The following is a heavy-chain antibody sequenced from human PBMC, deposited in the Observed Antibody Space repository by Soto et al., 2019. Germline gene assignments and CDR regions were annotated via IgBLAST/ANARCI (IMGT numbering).Heavy chain of an antibody. V-gene: IGHV1-3*01. D-gene: IGHD2-15*01. CDR3: ATGIATGQLDP. J-gene: IGHJ5*02. CDR1: GYTFTRYT. Sequence: VSVKGSCKASGYTFTRYTMNWVRQAPGQRLEWMGWINPDNGNTKSSQKFQARVIITRDTSASTAYMDLSSLRSEDTAVYDCATGIATGQLDPWGQGTRVTVSP. CDR2: INPDNGNT.